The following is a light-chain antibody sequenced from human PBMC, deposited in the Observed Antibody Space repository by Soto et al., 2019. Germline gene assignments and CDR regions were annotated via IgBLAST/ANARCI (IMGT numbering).Light chain of an antibody. CDR3: RQFGSSPGFT. CDR2: AAS. V-gene: IGKV3-20*01. J-gene: IGKJ3*01. Sequence: EIVLTQSPGTLSLSPGERATLSCRASQSINNRYLAWYQQKPGQAPRLLIYAASSRATGIPDRFSGSGSGTDLTLPISRVEAEDCAVYYCRQFGSSPGFTFGPGTKVDIK. CDR1: QSINNRY.